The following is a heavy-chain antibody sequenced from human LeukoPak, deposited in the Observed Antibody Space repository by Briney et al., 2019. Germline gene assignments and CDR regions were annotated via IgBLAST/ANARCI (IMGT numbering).Heavy chain of an antibody. CDR2: IYYSGST. CDR3: AKDYGDLKEDF. Sequence: SETLSLTCTVSGGSISSYYWSWIRQPPGKGLEWIGYIYYSGSTNYNPSLKSRVTISVDTSKNQCSLKLSSVTAADTAVYYCAKDYGDLKEDFWGQGTLVTVSS. J-gene: IGHJ4*02. V-gene: IGHV4-59*12. CDR1: GGSISSYY. D-gene: IGHD4-17*01.